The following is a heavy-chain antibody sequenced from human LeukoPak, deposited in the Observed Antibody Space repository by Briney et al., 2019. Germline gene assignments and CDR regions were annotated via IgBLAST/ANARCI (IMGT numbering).Heavy chain of an antibody. CDR1: GFTFSTYV. D-gene: IGHD3-10*01. J-gene: IGHJ4*02. CDR3: ANLRGSGSSYFDS. CDR2: ISASGVGT. Sequence: GGSLRLSCAASGFTFSTYVMSWVRQAPGKGLEWVSTISASGVGTYYADSVKGRFTVSRDNSKNTLYLQMNSLRAEDTAVYFCANLRGSGSSYFDSWGQGTLITVSS. V-gene: IGHV3-23*01.